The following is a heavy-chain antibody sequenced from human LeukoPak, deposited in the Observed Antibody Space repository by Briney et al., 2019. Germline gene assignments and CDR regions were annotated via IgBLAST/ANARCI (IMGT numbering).Heavy chain of an antibody. CDR1: AFSFDNFA. CDR3: AKRARAAAGTFDY. J-gene: IGHJ4*02. D-gene: IGHD6-13*01. CDR2: ISYDGSNK. Sequence: GGSLRLSCAASAFSFDNFAMSWVRQAPGRGLEWVAVISYDGSNKYYADSVKGRFTISRDNSKNTLYLQMNSLRAEDTAVYYCAKRARAAAGTFDYWGQGTLVTVSS. V-gene: IGHV3-30*18.